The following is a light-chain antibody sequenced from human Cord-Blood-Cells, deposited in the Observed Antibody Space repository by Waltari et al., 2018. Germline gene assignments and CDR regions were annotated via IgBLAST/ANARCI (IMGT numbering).Light chain of an antibody. CDR3: QQSYSTPYT. CDR1: QSISSY. V-gene: IGKV1-39*01. Sequence: DIPMPQLPPPLSASVGDRVNITCRASQSISSYFNWYQQKPGKAPKLLIYAASSLQSGVPSRFSGSGSGTDFTLTISSLQPEDFATYYCQQSYSTPYTFGQGTKLEIK. CDR2: AAS. J-gene: IGKJ2*01.